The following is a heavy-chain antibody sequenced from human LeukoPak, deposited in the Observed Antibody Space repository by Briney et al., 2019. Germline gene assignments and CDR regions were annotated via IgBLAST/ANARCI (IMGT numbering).Heavy chain of an antibody. D-gene: IGHD2-2*03. V-gene: IGHV3-30*02. Sequence: PGGSLRLSCAASGFTFSSYGMHWVRQAPGKGLEWVAFIRYDGSNKYYADSVKGRFTISRDNSKNTLYLQMNSLRAEDTAVYYCAKARLDIVVVPAAPGDYWGQGTLVTVSS. J-gene: IGHJ4*02. CDR3: AKARLDIVVVPAAPGDY. CDR2: IRYDGSNK. CDR1: GFTFSSYG.